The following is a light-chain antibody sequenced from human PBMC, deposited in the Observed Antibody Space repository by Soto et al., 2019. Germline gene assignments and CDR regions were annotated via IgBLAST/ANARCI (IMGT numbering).Light chain of an antibody. CDR2: DSS. V-gene: IGKV3-11*01. J-gene: IGKJ5*01. CDR1: QNVDKF. Sequence: EIELTQSPATLSLSPGETATLSCRARQNVDKFLAWYQQRPGQPPRLLIFDSSNRATGVPVRFSGSGSGTVFTLTIGSLEPEDSAVYSCQQRKNWPPITFGQGTRLEIK. CDR3: QQRKNWPPIT.